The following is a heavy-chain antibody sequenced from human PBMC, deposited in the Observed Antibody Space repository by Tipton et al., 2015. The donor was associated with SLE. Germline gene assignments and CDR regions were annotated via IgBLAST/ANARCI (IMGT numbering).Heavy chain of an antibody. V-gene: IGHV4-34*01. CDR3: AREVGATWYYGMDV. J-gene: IGHJ6*02. CDR2: INHSGST. D-gene: IGHD1-26*01. CDR1: GGSFSDFY. Sequence: TLSLTCAVYGGSFSDFYWSWIRQPPGKGLEWIGEINHSGSTKYNPSLKSRVAISVDTSKNQFSLKLSSVTAADTAVYYCAREVGATWYYGMDVWGQGTTVTVSS.